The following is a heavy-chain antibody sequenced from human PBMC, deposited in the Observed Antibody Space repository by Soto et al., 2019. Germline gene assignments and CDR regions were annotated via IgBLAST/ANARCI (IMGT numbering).Heavy chain of an antibody. D-gene: IGHD1-1*01. Sequence: SETLSLTCTVSSVSIYSGSFHWGWIRQPPGKGLEWIGSINFSGSTYYNPSLKSRVTISVDTSKNQFSLNLRSVTAADTAVYYCARRHAPRYTTGNNHFDFWGQGSLVTVSS. V-gene: IGHV4-39*01. CDR2: INFSGST. CDR1: SVSIYSGSFH. J-gene: IGHJ4*02. CDR3: ARRHAPRYTTGNNHFDF.